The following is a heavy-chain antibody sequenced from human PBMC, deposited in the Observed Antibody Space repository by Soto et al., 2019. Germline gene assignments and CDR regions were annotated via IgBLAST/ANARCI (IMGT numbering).Heavy chain of an antibody. D-gene: IGHD6-19*01. J-gene: IGHJ4*02. CDR1: GFSLTSYG. CDR2: ISYDGSNK. CDR3: AKAIAVAGLHYFNS. V-gene: IGHV3-30*18. Sequence: GGSLRLSCAASGFSLTSYGMHWVRQAPGKGLEWVAVISYDGSNKYYADSVKGRFTISRDNSINTLFLQMSSLRADDTAVYYCAKAIAVAGLHYFNSWGQGTLVTVSS.